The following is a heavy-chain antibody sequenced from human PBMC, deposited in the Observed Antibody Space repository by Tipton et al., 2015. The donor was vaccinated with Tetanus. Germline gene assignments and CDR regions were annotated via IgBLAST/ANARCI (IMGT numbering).Heavy chain of an antibody. D-gene: IGHD2-15*01. CDR1: GFIFSSYG. J-gene: IGHJ4*02. Sequence: AASGFIFSSYGIHWVRQAPGKGLEWVAVSWYDGTDKYYADSVKGRFTISRDNSKNILYLQMNSLRAEDTAVYYCAREADCSGGSCFSGDFDNWGQGTQVTVSS. V-gene: IGHV3-33*01. CDR2: SWYDGTDK. CDR3: AREADCSGGSCFSGDFDN.